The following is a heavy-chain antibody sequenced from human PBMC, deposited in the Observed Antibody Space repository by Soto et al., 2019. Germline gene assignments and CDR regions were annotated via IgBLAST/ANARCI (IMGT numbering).Heavy chain of an antibody. CDR3: RIVMLLWFGEHPNSDYYCNGMDF. CDR1: AVTVSSNY. D-gene: IGHD3-10*01. CDR2: IYTGGST. Sequence: WESLRHPCDASAVTVSSNYTSWVRQAPGKGSEWVSVIYTGGSTYYADTVKGRFPISRDNPQNTQSCKMNGPRAENTTAYCWRIVMLLWFGEHPNSDYYCNGMDFGGRWT. V-gene: IGHV3-53*01. J-gene: IGHJ6*02.